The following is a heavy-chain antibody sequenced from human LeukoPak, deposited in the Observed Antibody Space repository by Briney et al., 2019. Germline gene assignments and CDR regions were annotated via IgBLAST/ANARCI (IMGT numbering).Heavy chain of an antibody. V-gene: IGHV5-51*01. CDR1: GYTFTSYW. CDR2: IYPGDSDT. Sequence: GASVKVSCKASGYTFTSYWIGWVRQMPGKGLEWMGIIYPGDSDTRYSPSFQGQVTISADKSISTAYLQWSSLKASDTAMYYCARLSRPHILDTNWFDSWGQGSLVTISS. D-gene: IGHD3-9*01. J-gene: IGHJ5*01. CDR3: ARLSRPHILDTNWFDS.